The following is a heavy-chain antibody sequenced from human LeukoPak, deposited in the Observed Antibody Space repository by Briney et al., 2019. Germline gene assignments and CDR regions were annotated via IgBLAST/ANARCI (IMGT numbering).Heavy chain of an antibody. CDR3: ARSNYYDSSSYWDY. CDR1: GASISSGGNF. J-gene: IGHJ4*02. Sequence: PGETLSLTCTVSGASISSGGNFWSWIRQPAGKGLEWFGRIYTSGSTNYNPSLKSRVTILVDAAKNQFSLKLSSVTAADTAVYYCARSNYYDSSSYWDYWGQGSLVTVSS. D-gene: IGHD3-22*01. V-gene: IGHV4-61*02. CDR2: IYTSGST.